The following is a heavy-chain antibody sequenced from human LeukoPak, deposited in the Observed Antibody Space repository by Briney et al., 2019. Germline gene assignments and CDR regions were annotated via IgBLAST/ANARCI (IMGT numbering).Heavy chain of an antibody. CDR2: IYHSGST. CDR3: ARVEMATISERNWFDP. CDR1: GGSISSGGYY. V-gene: IGHV4-30-2*01. Sequence: PSETLSLTCTVSGGSISSGGYYWSWIRQPPGKGLEWIGYIYHSGSTYYNPSLKSRVTISVDRSKNQFSLKLSSVTAADTAVYYCARVEMATISERNWFDPWGQGTLVTVSS. D-gene: IGHD5-24*01. J-gene: IGHJ5*02.